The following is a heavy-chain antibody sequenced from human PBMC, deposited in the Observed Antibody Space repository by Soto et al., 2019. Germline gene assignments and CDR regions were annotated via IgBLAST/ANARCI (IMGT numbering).Heavy chain of an antibody. CDR1: GFTLSTYN. V-gene: IGHV3-48*02. J-gene: IGHJ6*02. CDR3: ARDPPNFYYYGMDV. CDR2: ISKSSTTI. Sequence: APGFTLSTYNMTWVRHAPGKGLEWLSYISKSSTTINYADSVKGRFTISRDNAKNSVYLEMSSLRDEDSAVYYCARDPPNFYYYGMDVWGQGTTVTVSS.